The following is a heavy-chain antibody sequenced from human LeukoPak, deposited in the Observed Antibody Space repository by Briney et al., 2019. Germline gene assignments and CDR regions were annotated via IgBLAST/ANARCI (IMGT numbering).Heavy chain of an antibody. D-gene: IGHD2-15*01. J-gene: IGHJ4*02. CDR2: INSDGSRT. V-gene: IGHV3-74*01. Sequence: PGGSLRLSCAVSGFTFSSYWMHWVRQAPGKGLVWVSRINSDGSRTTYADSVKGRFTISRDNAKNTLYLQMNSLRVDDTAVYYCARDHCSGDSCQIALDYWGRGTLVTVSS. CDR3: ARDHCSGDSCQIALDY. CDR1: GFTFSSYW.